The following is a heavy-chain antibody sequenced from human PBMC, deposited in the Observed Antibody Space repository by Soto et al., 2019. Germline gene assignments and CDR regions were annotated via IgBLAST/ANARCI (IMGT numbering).Heavy chain of an antibody. V-gene: IGHV1-69*12. J-gene: IGHJ6*02. CDR3: ARARIAAAGRPYYGMDV. CDR1: GGTFSSYA. Sequence: QVQLVQSGAEVKKPGSSVKVSCKASGGTFSSYAISWVRQAPGQGLEWMGGIIPIFGTANYAQKFQGRVTITEDEDKSTAYMEQSSLRSEDTAVYYCARARIAAAGRPYYGMDVWGQGTTVTVSS. CDR2: IIPIFGTA. D-gene: IGHD6-13*01.